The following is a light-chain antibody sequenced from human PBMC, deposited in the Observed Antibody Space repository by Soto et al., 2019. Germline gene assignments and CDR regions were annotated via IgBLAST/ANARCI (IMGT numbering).Light chain of an antibody. J-gene: IGKJ3*01. CDR3: QKYDSAPLT. CDR2: AAS. V-gene: IGKV1-27*01. CDR1: QAIGPY. Sequence: SSLSAPIGDEVTLTCRASQAIGPYLAWYQQKPGKPPKLLIYAASTLQSGVPSRFSGSRSGTDFTLTISSLLPEDVATYYCQKYDSAPLTFGPGTKVDIK.